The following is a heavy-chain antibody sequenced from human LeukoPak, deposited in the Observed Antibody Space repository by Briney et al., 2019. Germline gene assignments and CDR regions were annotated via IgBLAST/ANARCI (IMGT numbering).Heavy chain of an antibody. V-gene: IGHV4-39*01. D-gene: IGHD1-20*01. CDR2: IFYSGST. Sequence: SETLYLTCTVSGGSISSSSYYWGWIRQPPGQGLEWIASIFYSGSTYYNPSLKSRVTISVDTSKNQFSLKLSSVTAADTAVYYCARPINYYFDYWGQGTLVTVSS. CDR1: GGSISSSSYY. CDR3: ARPINYYFDY. J-gene: IGHJ4*02.